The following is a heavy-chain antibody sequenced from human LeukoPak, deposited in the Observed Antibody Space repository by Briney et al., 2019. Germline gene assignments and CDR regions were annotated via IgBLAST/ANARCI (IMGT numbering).Heavy chain of an antibody. D-gene: IGHD5-24*01. Sequence: GGSLRLSCAASGFTFSSYAMSWVRQAPGKGLEWVSAISGSGGSTYYADSVKGRFTISRDNSKNTLYLQMNSLRAEDTAVYYCAKVKAVEMATIFGFDCWGQGTLVTVSS. V-gene: IGHV3-23*01. CDR1: GFTFSSYA. CDR3: AKVKAVEMATIFGFDC. J-gene: IGHJ4*02. CDR2: ISGSGGST.